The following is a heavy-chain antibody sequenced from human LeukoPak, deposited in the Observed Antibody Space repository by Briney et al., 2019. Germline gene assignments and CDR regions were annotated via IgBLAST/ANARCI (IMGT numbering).Heavy chain of an antibody. J-gene: IGHJ5*02. CDR3: ARWGSGYYPGNWFDP. V-gene: IGHV4-4*07. CDR2: IYTSGST. D-gene: IGHD3-22*01. CDR1: GGSISSYY. Sequence: KTSETLSLTCTVSGGSISSYYWSWIRQPAGKGLEWIGRIYTSGSTNYNPSLKSRVTMSVDTSKNQFSLKLSSVTAADTAVYYCARWGSGYYPGNWFDPWGQGTLVTVSS.